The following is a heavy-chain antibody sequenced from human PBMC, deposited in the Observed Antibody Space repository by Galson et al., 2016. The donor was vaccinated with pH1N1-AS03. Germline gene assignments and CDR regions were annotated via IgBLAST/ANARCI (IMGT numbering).Heavy chain of an antibody. Sequence: LSLTCAVYGGAFSGYLWTWIRQAPGKGLEWIGEMKDSGTTNYNPSLKSRVVISLDTSKRQFSLNLTSMTAADTAVCYCARGSTDYSVSSGHYWRLGASMDYWGQGILVTVSS. D-gene: IGHD3-22*01. CDR2: MKDSGTT. CDR3: ARGSTDYSVSSGHYWRLGASMDY. CDR1: GGAFSGYL. V-gene: IGHV4-34*01. J-gene: IGHJ4*02.